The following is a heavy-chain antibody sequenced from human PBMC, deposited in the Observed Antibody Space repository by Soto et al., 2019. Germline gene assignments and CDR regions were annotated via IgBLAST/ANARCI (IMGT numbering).Heavy chain of an antibody. J-gene: IGHJ4*02. V-gene: IGHV4-4*02. Sequence: SETLSLTCAVSSGSISSSNWWSWVRQPPGKGLEWIGEIYQSGSTNYKPSLKNRITKSVDKSKNQFSLKLSSLTAADTAVYYCASAYSSSFVDYWGQGTLVTVSS. D-gene: IGHD6-6*01. CDR1: SGSISSSNW. CDR2: IYQSGST. CDR3: ASAYSSSFVDY.